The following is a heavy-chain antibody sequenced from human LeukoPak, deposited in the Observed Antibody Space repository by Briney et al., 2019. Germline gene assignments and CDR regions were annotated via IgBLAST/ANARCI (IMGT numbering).Heavy chain of an antibody. J-gene: IGHJ5*02. CDR1: GGSISSYY. D-gene: IGHD3-22*01. CDR3: AREPGFDSSGYLNWFDP. CDR2: ISYSGST. Sequence: SETLSLTCTVSGGSISSYYWSWIRQPPGKGLEWIACISYSGSTKYNPSFKSRVTISVDTSKNRLSLKLSSVTAADTAVYYCAREPGFDSSGYLNWFDPWGQGTLVTVSS. V-gene: IGHV4-59*01.